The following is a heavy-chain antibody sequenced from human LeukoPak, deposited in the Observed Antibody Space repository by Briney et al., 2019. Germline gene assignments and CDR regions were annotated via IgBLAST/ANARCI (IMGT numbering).Heavy chain of an antibody. Sequence: KPSETLSLTCTVSGGSISSYYWSWIRQPPGKGLEWIGYIYYSGTTYYNPSLKSRVSISVDTSKNQFSLKLNSVTAADTAVYYCARAPTFSYDSSGYFLDYWGQGTLVTVSS. V-gene: IGHV4-59*08. CDR1: GGSISSYY. CDR3: ARAPTFSYDSSGYFLDY. CDR2: IYYSGTT. D-gene: IGHD3-22*01. J-gene: IGHJ4*02.